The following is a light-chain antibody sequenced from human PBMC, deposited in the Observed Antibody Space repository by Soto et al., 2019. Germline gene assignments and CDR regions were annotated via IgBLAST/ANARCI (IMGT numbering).Light chain of an antibody. J-gene: IGKJ1*01. CDR1: QSVSNY. V-gene: IGKV3-20*01. CDR3: QQYGGSPQT. Sequence: EIVLTQSPGTLSLSPGERATLSCRASQSVSNYLVWYQQKPGHAPRLLISGASSRATGIPDRFSGSGSGTEFTLTIRRLEPEDFAVYYCQQYGGSPQTFGQGTRWISN. CDR2: GAS.